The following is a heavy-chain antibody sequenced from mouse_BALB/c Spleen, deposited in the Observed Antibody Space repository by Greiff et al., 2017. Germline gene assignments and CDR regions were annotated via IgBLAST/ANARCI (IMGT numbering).Heavy chain of an antibody. CDR1: GFTFSNYW. CDR2: IRLKSNNYAT. J-gene: IGHJ2*01. D-gene: IGHD1-1*01. Sequence: EVKLVESGGGLVQPGGSMKLSCVASGFTFSNYWMNWVRQSPEKGLEWVAEIRLKSNNYATHYAESVKGRFTISRDDSKSSVYLQMNNLRAEDTGIYYCTRPYYYGSFDYWGQGTTLTVSS. CDR3: TRPYYYGSFDY. V-gene: IGHV6-6*02.